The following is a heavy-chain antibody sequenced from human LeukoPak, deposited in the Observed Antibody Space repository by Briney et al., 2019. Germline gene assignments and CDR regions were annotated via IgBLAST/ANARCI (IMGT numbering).Heavy chain of an antibody. CDR2: IYSGAST. J-gene: IGHJ4*02. Sequence: GGSLRLSCAASGFTVSSNYMSWIRQAPGKGLEWVSVIYSGASTHYADSVKGRFTISRDNSKNTLYLQMNSLRAEDTAVYYCARGNWNYPFDYWGQGTLVTVSS. D-gene: IGHD1-7*01. CDR3: ARGNWNYPFDY. CDR1: GFTVSSNY. V-gene: IGHV3-53*01.